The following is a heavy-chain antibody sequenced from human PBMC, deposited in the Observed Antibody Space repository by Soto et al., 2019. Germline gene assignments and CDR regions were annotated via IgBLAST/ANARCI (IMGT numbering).Heavy chain of an antibody. V-gene: IGHV3-23*01. CDR1: GFTFSSYA. J-gene: IGHJ4*02. CDR3: AKDPRHVLMVYHIVGWFDY. D-gene: IGHD2-8*01. Sequence: GGSLRLSCAASGFTFSSYAMSWVRQAPGKGLEWVSAISGSGGSTYYADSVKGRFTISRDNSKNTLYLQMNSLRAEDTAVYYCAKDPRHVLMVYHIVGWFDYWGQGTLVTVSS. CDR2: ISGSGGST.